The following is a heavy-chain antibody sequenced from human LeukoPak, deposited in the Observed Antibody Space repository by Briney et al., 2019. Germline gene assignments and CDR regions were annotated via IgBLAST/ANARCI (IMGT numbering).Heavy chain of an antibody. CDR2: IYYTGST. J-gene: IGHJ4*02. Sequence: SETLSLTCTVSGGSISSTAHYWGWVRQSPGEGLEWIGAIYYTGSTRNSASLKSRVTMLVDTSRNHFSLQLRSVTAADTAVYYCARGVYTNVNWLHFDYWGQGALVTVSS. D-gene: IGHD2-8*01. V-gene: IGHV4-39*02. CDR1: GGSISSTAHY. CDR3: ARGVYTNVNWLHFDY.